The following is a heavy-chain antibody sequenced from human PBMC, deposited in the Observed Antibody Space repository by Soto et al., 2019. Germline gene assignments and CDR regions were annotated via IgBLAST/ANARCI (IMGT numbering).Heavy chain of an antibody. CDR2: IYSGGST. V-gene: IGHV3-66*01. CDR1: GFTVSSNY. D-gene: IGHD3-10*01. Sequence: HPGGSLRLSCAASGFTVSSNYMSWVRQAPGKGLEWVSVIYSGGSTYYADSVKGRFTISRDNSKNTLYLQMNSLRAEDTAVYYCARVVGNYYGSGNYYYYYMDVWGKGTTVTVSS. J-gene: IGHJ6*03. CDR3: ARVVGNYYGSGNYYYYYMDV.